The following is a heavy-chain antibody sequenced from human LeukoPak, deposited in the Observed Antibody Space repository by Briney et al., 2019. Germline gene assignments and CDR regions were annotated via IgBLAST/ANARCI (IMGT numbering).Heavy chain of an antibody. CDR3: AKGIAVAGAFDY. CDR2: ISASGGGT. V-gene: IGHV3-23*01. Sequence: GGSLRLSCAASGFTFSSYAMSWVRQAPGKGLEWVSTISASGGGTYYADSVKGRFTISRDNSKNMVYLQMDSLRAEDTAVYYCAKGIAVAGAFDYWGQGTLVTVSS. CDR1: GFTFSSYA. J-gene: IGHJ4*02. D-gene: IGHD6-19*01.